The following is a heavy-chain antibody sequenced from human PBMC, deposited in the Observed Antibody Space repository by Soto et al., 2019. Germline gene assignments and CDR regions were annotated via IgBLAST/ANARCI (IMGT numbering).Heavy chain of an antibody. D-gene: IGHD2-15*01. CDR2: IYYSGST. J-gene: IGHJ3*02. V-gene: IGHV4-31*02. CDR1: GGSISSGGYY. CDR3: AREGDGTAFDI. Sequence: SETLSLRWSVSGGSISSGGYYWSWIRQHPGKGLEWIGYIYYSGSTYYNPSLKSRVTISVDTSKNQFSLKLSSVTAADTAVYYCAREGDGTAFDIWGQGTMVTVSS.